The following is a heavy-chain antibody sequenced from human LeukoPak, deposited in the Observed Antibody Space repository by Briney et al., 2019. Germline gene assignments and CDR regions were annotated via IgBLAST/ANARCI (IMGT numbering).Heavy chain of an antibody. J-gene: IGHJ5*02. CDR1: GGSFSGYY. Sequence: PSETLSLTCAVYGGSFSGYYWSWIRQPPGKGLEWIGEINHSGSTNYNPSLKSRVTISVDTSKNQFSLKLSSVTAADMAVYYCARVLDSSGYYYGFDPWGQGTLVTVSS. CDR3: ARVLDSSGYYYGFDP. D-gene: IGHD3-22*01. V-gene: IGHV4-34*01. CDR2: INHSGST.